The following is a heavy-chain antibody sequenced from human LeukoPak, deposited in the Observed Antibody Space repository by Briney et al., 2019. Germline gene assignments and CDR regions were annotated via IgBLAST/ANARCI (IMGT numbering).Heavy chain of an antibody. Sequence: PSETLSLTCAVYGGSFSNYYWIWLRQPPGKGLEWIGEINHSGSTTYNPSLKSRVTMSIDTSKNQFSLGLSSVTAADTAVYYCARGFSHWGQGTLVTVSS. CDR3: ARGFSH. CDR2: INHSGST. J-gene: IGHJ4*02. V-gene: IGHV4-34*01. CDR1: GGSFSNYY.